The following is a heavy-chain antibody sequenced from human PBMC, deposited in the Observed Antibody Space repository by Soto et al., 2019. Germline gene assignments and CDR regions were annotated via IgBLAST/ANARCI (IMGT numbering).Heavy chain of an antibody. D-gene: IGHD2-2*01. CDR2: INPNSGGT. Sequence: QVQLVQSGAEVKKPGASVKVSCKASGYTFTGYYMHWVRQAPGQGLEWMGWINPNSGGTNYAQKLQGWVTTTRDTSISTADRELSRLRSDDTAVYYCARGEDIVVVPAVGNWFDPWGQGTLVTVSS. V-gene: IGHV1-2*04. CDR3: ARGEDIVVVPAVGNWFDP. J-gene: IGHJ5*02. CDR1: GYTFTGYY.